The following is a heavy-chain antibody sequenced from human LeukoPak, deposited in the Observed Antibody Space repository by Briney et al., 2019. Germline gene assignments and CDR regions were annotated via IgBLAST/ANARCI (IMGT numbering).Heavy chain of an antibody. CDR1: GFTFDDYA. CDR3: AKADCSSSSCYTIDY. D-gene: IGHD2-2*02. V-gene: IGHV3-43*01. Sequence: GGSLRLSCEASGFTFDDYAMHWVRQVPGKGLEWVALISSEDDSTKYADSVNGRFTISRDNRKKSLYLQMNSLRREDTAFYHCAKADCSSSSCYTIDYWGQGTLVTVSS. J-gene: IGHJ4*02. CDR2: ISSEDDST.